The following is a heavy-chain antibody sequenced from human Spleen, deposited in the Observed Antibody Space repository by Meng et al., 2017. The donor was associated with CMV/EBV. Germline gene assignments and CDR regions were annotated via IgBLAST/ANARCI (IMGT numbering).Heavy chain of an antibody. V-gene: IGHV4-39*07. Sequence: QLQLYDSGPGLVKPSEPLSLTCTVSGGSISSSSYYWGWIRQPPGKGLEWIGSIYYSGSTYYNPSLKSRVTISVDTSKNQFSLKLSSVTAADTAAHYCARGRSGWPYFDYWGQGTLVTVSS. CDR3: ARGRSGWPYFDY. J-gene: IGHJ4*02. CDR1: GGSISSSSYY. CDR2: IYYSGST. D-gene: IGHD6-19*01.